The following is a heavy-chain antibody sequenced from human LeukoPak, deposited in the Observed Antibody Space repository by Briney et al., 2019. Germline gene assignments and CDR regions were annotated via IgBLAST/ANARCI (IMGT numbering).Heavy chain of an antibody. CDR1: GGTFSSYA. Sequence: SVKVSCKASGGTFSSYAISWVRQAPGQGLEWMGGIIPIFGTANYAQKFQGRVTITADESTSTAYMELSSLRSEDTAVYYCAGDYCSSTSCQNWFDPWGQGTLVTVSS. V-gene: IGHV1-69*13. J-gene: IGHJ5*02. CDR2: IIPIFGTA. CDR3: AGDYCSSTSCQNWFDP. D-gene: IGHD2-2*01.